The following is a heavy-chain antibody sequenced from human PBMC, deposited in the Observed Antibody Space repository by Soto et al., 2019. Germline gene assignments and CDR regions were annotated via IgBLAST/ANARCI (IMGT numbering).Heavy chain of an antibody. D-gene: IGHD2-15*01. V-gene: IGHV4-61*01. CDR3: ARQLGYCSGGSCYSYYFDY. CDR1: GGSVSSGSYY. J-gene: IGHJ4*02. Sequence: SETLSLTCTVSGGSVSSGSYYWSWIRQPPGKGLEWIGNIYYSGSTNYNPSLKSRVTISVDTSKNQFSLKLSSVTAADTAVYYCARQLGYCSGGSCYSYYFDYWGQGTLVTVSS. CDR2: IYYSGST.